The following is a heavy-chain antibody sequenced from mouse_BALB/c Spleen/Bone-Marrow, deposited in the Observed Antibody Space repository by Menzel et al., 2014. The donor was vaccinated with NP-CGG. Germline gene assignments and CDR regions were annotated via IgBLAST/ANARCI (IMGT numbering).Heavy chain of an antibody. J-gene: IGHJ4*01. CDR1: GFTFSDYY. V-gene: IGHV5-12*02. CDR3: ARRGWFYAMDY. Sequence: EVHLVESGGGLVQPGGSLKLSCATSGFTFSDYYMYWVRQTPEKRLEWVAYISNGGGSTYYPDTVKGRFTISRDNAKNTLCLQMCRLKSEDTAMYYCARRGWFYAMDYWGQGTSVTVSS. D-gene: IGHD3-3*01. CDR2: ISNGGGST.